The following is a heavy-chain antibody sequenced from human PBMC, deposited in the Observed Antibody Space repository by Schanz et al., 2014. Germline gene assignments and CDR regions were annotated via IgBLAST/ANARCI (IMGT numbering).Heavy chain of an antibody. D-gene: IGHD3-10*01. CDR3: ARDLPYGDVGEYYSDGFDI. J-gene: IGHJ3*02. CDR2: INTANGNA. CDR1: GYTFSSHG. V-gene: IGHV1-3*04. Sequence: QVQVVQSGAELKKPGASVKVSCKASGYTFSSHGIHWLRQAPGQSLEWMGWINTANGNAKYSANFQARVTITRDTAATTAYIELTNLRSEDAAVYYYARDLPYGDVGEYYSDGFDIWGQGTLVTISS.